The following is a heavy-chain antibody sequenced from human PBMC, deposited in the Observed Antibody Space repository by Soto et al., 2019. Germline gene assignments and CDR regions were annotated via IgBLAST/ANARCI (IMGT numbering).Heavy chain of an antibody. CDR3: ARTSYYYDSQGWFDP. CDR1: GGSISSSSYY. J-gene: IGHJ5*02. D-gene: IGHD3-22*01. V-gene: IGHV4-39*01. CDR2: IYYSGST. Sequence: SETLSLTCTVSGGSISSSSYYWGWIRQPPGKGLEWIGSIYYSGSTYYNPSLKSRVTISVDTSKNQFSLKLSSVTAADTAVYYCARTSYYYDSQGWFDPWGQGTLVTVSS.